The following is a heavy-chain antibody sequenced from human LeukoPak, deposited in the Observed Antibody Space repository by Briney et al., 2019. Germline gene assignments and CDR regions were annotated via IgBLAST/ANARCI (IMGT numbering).Heavy chain of an antibody. D-gene: IGHD6-13*01. Sequence: GGSLRLSCAASGFTFSSYSMNWVRQAPGKGLEWVSSISSSSSNIYYADSVKGRFTISRDNSKNTLYLQMNSLRAEDTAVYYCARDYTRSIAAAGTSRFDPWGQGTLVTVSS. CDR2: ISSSSSNI. CDR3: ARDYTRSIAAAGTSRFDP. CDR1: GFTFSSYS. V-gene: IGHV3-21*01. J-gene: IGHJ5*02.